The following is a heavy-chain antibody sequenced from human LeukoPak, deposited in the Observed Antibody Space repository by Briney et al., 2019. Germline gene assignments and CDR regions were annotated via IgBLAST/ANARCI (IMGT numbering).Heavy chain of an antibody. CDR2: IYYSGGT. D-gene: IGHD6-13*01. CDR1: GGSMSSYY. J-gene: IGHJ5*02. V-gene: IGHV4-59*01. Sequence: KPSETLSLTCTVSGGSMSSYYWSWIRQPPGKGLEWIGYIYYSGGTNYNPPLKSRVTISVDTSKNQFSLKLSSVTAADTAVYYCARYSDNWFDPWGQGTLVTVSS. CDR3: ARYSDNWFDP.